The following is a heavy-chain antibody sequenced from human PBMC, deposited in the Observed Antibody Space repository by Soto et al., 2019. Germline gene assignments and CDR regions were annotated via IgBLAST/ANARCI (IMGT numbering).Heavy chain of an antibody. D-gene: IGHD3-16*02. V-gene: IGHV1-18*01. J-gene: IGHJ3*02. Sequence: QVQLVQSGAEVKKPGASVKVSCKASGYTFTSYGISWVRQDPGQGLEWMGWISAYNSNTNYAKKIQGRVNMTTETSTSTAYMELRSLRSDEKAVYYCARRMITFGGVIVADAFYIWGQGNMVTVSS. CDR2: ISAYNSNT. CDR3: ARRMITFGGVIVADAFYI. CDR1: GYTFTSYG.